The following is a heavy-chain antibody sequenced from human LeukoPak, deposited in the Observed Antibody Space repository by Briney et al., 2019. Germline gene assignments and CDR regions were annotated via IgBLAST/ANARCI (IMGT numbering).Heavy chain of an antibody. Sequence: SETLSLTCTVSGGSISSYYWSWIRQPPGKGLEWIGYIYYSGSTNYNPSLKSRVTISVDTSKNQFSLKLSSVTAADTAVYYCARGDDILTGYYHPGYFQHWGQGTLVTVSS. D-gene: IGHD3-9*01. CDR3: ARGDDILTGYYHPGYFQH. CDR2: IYYSGST. CDR1: GGSISSYY. V-gene: IGHV4-59*01. J-gene: IGHJ1*01.